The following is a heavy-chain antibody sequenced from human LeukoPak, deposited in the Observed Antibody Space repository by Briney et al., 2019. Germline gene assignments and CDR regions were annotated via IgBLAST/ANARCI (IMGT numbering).Heavy chain of an antibody. CDR1: GYTFTGYY. V-gene: IGHV1-2*02. J-gene: IGHJ5*02. CDR2: INPNSGGT. CDR3: ARALVATRWFDP. Sequence: ASMKVSCKASGYTFTGYYMHWVRQAPGQGLEWMGWINPNSGGTNYAQKFQGRVTMTRDTSISTAYMELSRLRSDDTAVYYCARALVATRWFDPWGQGTLVTVSS. D-gene: IGHD5-12*01.